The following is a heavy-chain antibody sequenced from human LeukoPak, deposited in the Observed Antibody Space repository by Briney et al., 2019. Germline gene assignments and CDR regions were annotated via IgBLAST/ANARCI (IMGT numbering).Heavy chain of an antibody. J-gene: IGHJ4*02. CDR1: GYTFTSYD. Sequence: ASVKVSCKASGYTFTSYDINWVRQASGQGLEWMGLMNPNSGNTGYAQKFQGRVTMTRNTSISTAYMELSSLRSEDTAVYYCAREKYSSGWYGGRDWGQGTLVTVFS. D-gene: IGHD6-19*01. V-gene: IGHV1-8*01. CDR2: MNPNSGNT. CDR3: AREKYSSGWYGGRD.